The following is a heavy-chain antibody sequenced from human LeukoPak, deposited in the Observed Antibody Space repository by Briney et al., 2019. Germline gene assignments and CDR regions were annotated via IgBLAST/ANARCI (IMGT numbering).Heavy chain of an antibody. CDR1: GGTFTSYA. CDR2: IIPIFGTA. V-gene: IGHV1-69*13. D-gene: IGHD3-22*01. J-gene: IGHJ4*02. CDR3: ATDYDSSGYLKFL. Sequence: GASVTVSCKASGGTFTSYAISWVRQAPGQGLEWMGGIIPIFGTANYAQKFQGRVTITADESTSTAYMELSSLRSEDTAVYYCATDYDSSGYLKFLWGQGTLVTVSS.